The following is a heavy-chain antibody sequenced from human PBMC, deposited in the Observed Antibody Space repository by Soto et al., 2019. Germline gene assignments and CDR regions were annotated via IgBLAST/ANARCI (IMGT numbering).Heavy chain of an antibody. V-gene: IGHV4-31*03. CDR3: ARDDHTAYYGFDV. CDR2: ISDCVNT. J-gene: IGHJ6*02. D-gene: IGHD2-2*02. Sequence: QVQLQESGPGLVKPSQTVSLTCSVSGGYIISGGSYWNGIRQRPGKGLELIGYISDCVNTYNNPSPKGRFFSATDRSKTQCSLQLPACTATATAFYDCARDDHTAYYGFDVWGQGTTL. CDR1: GGYIISGGSY.